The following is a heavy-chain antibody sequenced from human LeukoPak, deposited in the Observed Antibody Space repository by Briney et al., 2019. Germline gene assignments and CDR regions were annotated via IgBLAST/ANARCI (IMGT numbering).Heavy chain of an antibody. CDR3: ARGIHSGSLLGDRVCAFDI. J-gene: IGHJ3*02. CDR2: ISAYNGNT. CDR1: GYTFTSYG. Sequence: GASVKVSCKASGYTFTSYGISWVRQAPGQGLEWMGWISAYNGNTNYAQKLQGRVTMTTDTSTSTAYMELRSLRSDDTAVYYCARGIHSGSLLGDRVCAFDIWGQGTMVTVSS. D-gene: IGHD1-26*01. V-gene: IGHV1-18*01.